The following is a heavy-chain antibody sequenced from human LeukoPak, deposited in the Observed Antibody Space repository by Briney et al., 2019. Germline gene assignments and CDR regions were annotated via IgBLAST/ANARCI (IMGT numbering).Heavy chain of an antibody. J-gene: IGHJ3*02. V-gene: IGHV4-61*01. CDR2: IYYSGST. D-gene: IGHD1-26*01. Sequence: SETLSLTCTVSGGSVSSGSYYWSWIRQPPGKGLEWIGYIYYSGSTDYNPSLKSRVTISVDTSKNQFSLKLSSVTAADTAVYYCARDLGPRTNIVGHTPRRAFDIWGQGTMVTVSS. CDR3: ARDLGPRTNIVGHTPRRAFDI. CDR1: GGSVSSGSYY.